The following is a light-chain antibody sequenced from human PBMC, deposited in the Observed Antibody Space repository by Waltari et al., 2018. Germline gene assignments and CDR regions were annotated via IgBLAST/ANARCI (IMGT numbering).Light chain of an antibody. CDR1: HTISSTY. J-gene: IGKJ2*02. CDR2: DVF. V-gene: IGKV3-20*01. Sequence: EIILTQSPGTLSLSPEEEATLTCRASHTISSTYLAWYQQKPGQAPRHFMYDVFQRATGIPDRLSGRGSATDFTLTINRLEPEDFAVYYCKHYGDSTGTFGQGTKLEIK. CDR3: KHYGDSTGT.